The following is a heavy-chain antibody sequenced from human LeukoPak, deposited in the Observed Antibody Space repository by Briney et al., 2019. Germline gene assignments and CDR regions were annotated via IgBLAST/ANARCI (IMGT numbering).Heavy chain of an antibody. CDR1: GGSISSYY. J-gene: IGHJ3*02. CDR3: ARSLDYYDSSGVGI. CDR2: IYTSGST. D-gene: IGHD3-22*01. Sequence: PSETLSLTCTVSGGSISSYYWSWIRQPAGKGLEWIGRIYTSGSTNHNPSLKSRVTMSVDTSKNQFSLKLSSVTAADTAVYYCARSLDYYDSSGVGIWGQGTMVTVSS. V-gene: IGHV4-4*07.